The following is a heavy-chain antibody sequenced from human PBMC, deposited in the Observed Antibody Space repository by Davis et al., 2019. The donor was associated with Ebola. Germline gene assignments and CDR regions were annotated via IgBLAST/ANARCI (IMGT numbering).Heavy chain of an antibody. CDR2: ISAYNGNT. V-gene: IGHV1-18*04. CDR3: ARGDRTDRYYYMDV. Sequence: ASVKVSCKASGYTFTGYYIHWMRQAPGQGLEWMGWISAYNGNTNYAQKLQGRVTMTTDTSTSTAYMELRSLRSDDTAVYYCARGDRTDRYYYMDVWGKGTTVTVSS. D-gene: IGHD2-15*01. CDR1: GYTFTGYY. J-gene: IGHJ6*03.